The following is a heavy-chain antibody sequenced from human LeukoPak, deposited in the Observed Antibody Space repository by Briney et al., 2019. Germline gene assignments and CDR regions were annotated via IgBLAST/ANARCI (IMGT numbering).Heavy chain of an antibody. Sequence: SVKVSCKASGFTFTSSAVQWVRQARGQRLEWIGWIVVGSGNTNYAQKFQERVTITRDMSTSTAYMELSSLRSEDTAVYYCAAVGTMVRGVIIPQDYWGQETLVTVSS. CDR3: AAVGTMVRGVIIPQDY. CDR2: IVVGSGNT. CDR1: GFTFTSSA. V-gene: IGHV1-58*01. D-gene: IGHD3-10*01. J-gene: IGHJ4*02.